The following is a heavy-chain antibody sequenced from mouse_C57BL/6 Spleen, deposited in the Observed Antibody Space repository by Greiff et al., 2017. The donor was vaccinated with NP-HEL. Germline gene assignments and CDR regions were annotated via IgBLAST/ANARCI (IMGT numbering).Heavy chain of an antibody. V-gene: IGHV5-4*01. Sequence: EVQLVESGGGLVKPGGSLKLSCAASGFTFSSYAMSWVRQTPEKRLEWVATISDGGSYTYYPDNVKGRFTISRDNAKNNLYLQMSHLKSEDTAMYYCARVYYDYDRGYFDYWGQGTTLTVSS. CDR2: ISDGGSYT. D-gene: IGHD2-4*01. J-gene: IGHJ2*01. CDR1: GFTFSSYA. CDR3: ARVYYDYDRGYFDY.